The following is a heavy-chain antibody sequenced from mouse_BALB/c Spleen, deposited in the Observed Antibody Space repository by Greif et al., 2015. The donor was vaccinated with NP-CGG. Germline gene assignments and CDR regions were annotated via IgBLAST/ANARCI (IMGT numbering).Heavy chain of an antibody. CDR2: ISSGSSTI. CDR3: ARNYGNFYWYFDV. Sequence: EVQRVESGGGLVQPGGSRKLSCAASGFTFSSFGMHWVRQAPEKGLEWVAYISSGSSTIYYADTVKGRFAISRDNPKNTLFLQMTSLRSEDTAMYYCARNYGNFYWYFDVWGAGTTVTVSS. D-gene: IGHD2-1*01. CDR1: GFTFSSFG. V-gene: IGHV5-17*02. J-gene: IGHJ1*01.